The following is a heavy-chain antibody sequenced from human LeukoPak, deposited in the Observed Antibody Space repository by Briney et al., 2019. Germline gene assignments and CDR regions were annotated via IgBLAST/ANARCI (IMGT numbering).Heavy chain of an antibody. Sequence: PSETLSLTCTVSGGSISSYYWSWIRQPAGKGLEWIGRIYTSGSTNYNPSLKSRVTMSVDTSKNQSSLKLSSVTAADTAVYYCARDPYYGSGSYYTDAFDIWGQGTMVTVSS. CDR1: GGSISSYY. J-gene: IGHJ3*02. D-gene: IGHD3-10*01. CDR3: ARDPYYGSGSYYTDAFDI. V-gene: IGHV4-4*07. CDR2: IYTSGST.